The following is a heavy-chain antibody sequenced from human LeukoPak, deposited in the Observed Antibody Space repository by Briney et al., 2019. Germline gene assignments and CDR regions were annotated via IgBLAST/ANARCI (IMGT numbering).Heavy chain of an antibody. D-gene: IGHD2-21*01. Sequence: GGSLRLSCAASGFTFSSYSMNWVRQAPGKGLEWVSSISSSSSYIYYADSVKGRFTISRDNAKNSPYLQMNSLRAEDAAVYYCAKAPVTSCRGAYCYPFDYWGQGTLVTVSS. CDR2: ISSSSSYI. CDR1: GFTFSSYS. CDR3: AKAPVTSCRGAYCYPFDY. V-gene: IGHV3-21*04. J-gene: IGHJ4*02.